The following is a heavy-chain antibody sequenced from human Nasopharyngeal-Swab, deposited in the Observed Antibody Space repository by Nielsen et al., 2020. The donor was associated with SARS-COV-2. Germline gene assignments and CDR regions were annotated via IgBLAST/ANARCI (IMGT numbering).Heavy chain of an antibody. CDR2: SRNKANSYTT. CDR3: ARDLSSIWTSGLGV. J-gene: IGHJ6*02. D-gene: IGHD6-13*01. CDR1: GFTFTSYP. Sequence: GGSLRLSCAASGFTFTSYPMDWVRQAPGKGLEWVGRSRNKANSYTTEYAASVKGRFTISRDDSKNSLYLQMSSLRTEDTALYYCARDLSSIWTSGLGVWGQGTTVIVSS. V-gene: IGHV3-72*01.